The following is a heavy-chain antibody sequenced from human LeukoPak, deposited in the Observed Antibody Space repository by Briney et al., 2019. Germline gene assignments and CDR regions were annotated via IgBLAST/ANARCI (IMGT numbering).Heavy chain of an antibody. V-gene: IGHV3-64D*06. D-gene: IGHD4-17*01. J-gene: IGHJ3*01. CDR3: VTNYGDYGGGAFDV. CDR1: GFSFSDYS. Sequence: GGSLRLSCSAFGFSFSDYSMNWIRQAPGKRLEYVSGISHNGDSTRYADSVKGRFTISRDNSKHTLYLQMSSLRPEDTAVYYCVTNYGDYGGGAFDVWGQGTMVTVSS. CDR2: ISHNGDST.